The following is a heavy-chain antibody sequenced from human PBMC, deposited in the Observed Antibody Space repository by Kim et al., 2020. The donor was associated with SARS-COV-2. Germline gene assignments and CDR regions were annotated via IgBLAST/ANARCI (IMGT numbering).Heavy chain of an antibody. D-gene: IGHD3-22*01. CDR2: ITGSSNEI. V-gene: IGHV3-23*01. J-gene: IGHJ4*02. CDR3: SKRDFYDSSTFSPFFDI. Sequence: GGSLRLSCAASGFSFNNYDMNWVRQAPGKGLEWVSGITGSSNEIYYADSVKGRFTISRDNSRNTLYLQMNSLTAEDTAVYYFSKRDFYDSSTFSPFFDIWGQGP. CDR1: GFSFNNYD.